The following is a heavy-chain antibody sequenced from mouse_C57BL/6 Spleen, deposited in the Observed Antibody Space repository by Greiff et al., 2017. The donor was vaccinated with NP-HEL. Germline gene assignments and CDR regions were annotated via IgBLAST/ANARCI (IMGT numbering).Heavy chain of an antibody. CDR2: INYDGSST. Sequence: EVKLMESEGGLVQPGSSMKLSCTASGFTFSDYYMAWVRQVPEKGLEWVANINYDGSSTYYLDSLKSRFIISRDNAKNILYLQMSSLKSEDTATYYCAREDGYEYAMDYWGQGTSVTVSS. J-gene: IGHJ4*01. V-gene: IGHV5-16*01. CDR3: AREDGYEYAMDY. CDR1: GFTFSDYY. D-gene: IGHD2-2*01.